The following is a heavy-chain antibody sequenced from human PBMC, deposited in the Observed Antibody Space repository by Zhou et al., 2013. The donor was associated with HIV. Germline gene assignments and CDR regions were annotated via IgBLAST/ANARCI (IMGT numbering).Heavy chain of an antibody. D-gene: IGHD2-15*01. CDR2: VIPGLGVA. Sequence: QVQLVQSGAEVKKPGASVRISCKASGYTFTRYLIHWVRQAPGQGLEWLGAVIPGLGVAHYSRRFQGRVTISADKSQTLCYLELTSLTVDDTAVYYCASGSQDMRAFTWLADNWGQGTLVIVSS. CDR3: ASGSQDMRAFTWLADN. J-gene: IGHJ4*02. CDR1: GYTFTRYL. V-gene: IGHV1-69*17.